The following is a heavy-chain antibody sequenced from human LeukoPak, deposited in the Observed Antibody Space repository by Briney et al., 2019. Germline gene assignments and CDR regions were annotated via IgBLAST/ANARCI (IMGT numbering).Heavy chain of an antibody. CDR3: ARLENSYAPGY. V-gene: IGHV5-51*01. Sequence: GESLKISCKGSQYTFTNCWIGWVRQMPGKGLEWMGVIYPGDSDTRYSPSFQGQVTISADKSISTAYLQWSSLKASDTAMYYCARLENSYAPGYWGQGTLVTVSS. CDR1: QYTFTNCW. CDR2: IYPGDSDT. D-gene: IGHD5-18*01. J-gene: IGHJ4*02.